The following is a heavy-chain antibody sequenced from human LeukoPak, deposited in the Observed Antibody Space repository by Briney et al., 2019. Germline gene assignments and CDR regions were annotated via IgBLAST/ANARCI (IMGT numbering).Heavy chain of an antibody. V-gene: IGHV1-69*05. D-gene: IGHD3-22*01. CDR1: GGTFSSYA. J-gene: IGHJ4*02. CDR3: ARDYYDSSGYILLDY. Sequence: SVKVSCKASGGTFSSYAISWVRQAPGQGLEWMGRIIPIFGTANYAQKFQGRVTITTDESTSTAYMELSSLRSEDTAVYYCARDYYDSSGYILLDYWGQGTLVTVSS. CDR2: IIPIFGTA.